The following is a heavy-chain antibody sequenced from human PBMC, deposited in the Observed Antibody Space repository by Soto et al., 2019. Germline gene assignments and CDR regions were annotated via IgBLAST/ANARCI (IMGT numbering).Heavy chain of an antibody. V-gene: IGHV4-39*01. D-gene: IGHD3-9*01. CDR2: IYYSGST. CDR1: GCSISSSSYY. Sequence: PSETLSLTCTVSGCSISSSSYYWGWIRQPPGKGLEWIGSIYYSGSTYYNPSLKSRVTISVDTSKNQFSLKLSSVTAADTAVYYCASEELQYFDWWMKRRHDYYGMDVWGQGTTVTVSS. J-gene: IGHJ6*02. CDR3: ASEELQYFDWWMKRRHDYYGMDV.